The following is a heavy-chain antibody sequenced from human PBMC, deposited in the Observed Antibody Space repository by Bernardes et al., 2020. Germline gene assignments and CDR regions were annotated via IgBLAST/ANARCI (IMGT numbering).Heavy chain of an antibody. D-gene: IGHD3-22*01. V-gene: IGHV4-31*03. Sequence: SETLSLTCTVSGGSISSGGYYWSWIRQHPGKGLEWIGYIYYSGSTYYNPSLKSRVTISVDTSKNQFSLKLSSVTAADTAVYYCARGYPNYYDSSGYYYDRSYYFDYGAREPWSPSPQ. J-gene: IGHJ4*02. CDR2: IYYSGST. CDR1: GGSISSGGYY. CDR3: ARGYPNYYDSSGYYYDRSYYFDY.